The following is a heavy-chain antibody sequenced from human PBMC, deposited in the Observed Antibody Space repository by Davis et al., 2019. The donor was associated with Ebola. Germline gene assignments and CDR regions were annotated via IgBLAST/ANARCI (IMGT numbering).Heavy chain of an antibody. V-gene: IGHV4-59*12. Sequence: PSETLSLTCTVSGGSISSYYWSWIRQPPGKGLEWIGYIYYSGSTNYNPSLKSRVTMSVDTSKNQFSLKLSSVTAADTAVYYCAREGYDYVWGSYRFYYYYYMDVWGKGTTVTVSS. D-gene: IGHD3-16*02. CDR2: IYYSGST. J-gene: IGHJ6*03. CDR3: AREGYDYVWGSYRFYYYYYMDV. CDR1: GGSISSYY.